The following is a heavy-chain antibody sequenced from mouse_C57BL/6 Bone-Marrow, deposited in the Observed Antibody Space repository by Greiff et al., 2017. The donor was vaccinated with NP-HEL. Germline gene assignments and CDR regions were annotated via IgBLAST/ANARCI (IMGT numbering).Heavy chain of an antibody. V-gene: IGHV1-82*01. CDR2: IYPGDGDT. CDR1: GYAFSSSW. Sequence: QVQLKQSGPELVKPGASVKISCKASGYAFSSSWMNWVKQRPGKGLEWIGRIYPGDGDTNYNGKFKGKATLTADKSSSTAYMQLSSLTSEDSAVYFCAIYYYGSNDYWGQGTTLTVSS. J-gene: IGHJ2*01. CDR3: AIYYYGSNDY. D-gene: IGHD1-1*01.